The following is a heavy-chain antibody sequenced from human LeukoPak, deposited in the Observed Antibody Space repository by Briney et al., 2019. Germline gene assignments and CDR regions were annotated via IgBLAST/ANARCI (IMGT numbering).Heavy chain of an antibody. CDR3: ARGQVEWLRFGIYGP. V-gene: IGHV4-34*01. D-gene: IGHD5-12*01. CDR1: GGSFSGYD. J-gene: IGHJ5*02. Sequence: PSETLSLTCAVYGGSFSGYDWSWIRQRQGKGLGWVGEINHSGSTNYSPSLKSRVTISVDTSKNQFSLKLSSVTAADTAVYYCARGQVEWLRFGIYGPWGQGTLVTVSS. CDR2: INHSGST.